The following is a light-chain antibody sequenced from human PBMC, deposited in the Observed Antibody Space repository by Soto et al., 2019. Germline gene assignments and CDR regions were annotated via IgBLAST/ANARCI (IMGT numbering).Light chain of an antibody. J-gene: IGKJ1*01. CDR3: QQCGSSPWT. CDR2: GAS. Sequence: EIVLTQSPGTLSLSPGERATLSFSASQSVSSSYLAWYQQKPGQAPRLLIYGASSRATGIPDRFSGSGSGTDFTLTISRLEPEDFAVYYCQQCGSSPWTFGQGTKVDIK. V-gene: IGKV3-20*01. CDR1: QSVSSSY.